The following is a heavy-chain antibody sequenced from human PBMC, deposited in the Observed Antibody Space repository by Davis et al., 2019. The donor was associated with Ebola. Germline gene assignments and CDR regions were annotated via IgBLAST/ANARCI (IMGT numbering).Heavy chain of an antibody. D-gene: IGHD1-26*01. Sequence: MPSETLSLTCTVSGGSISSSSYYWGWIRQPPGKGLEWIRYIYYSGTTNYNPSLKSRVTISVDTSKNQFSLKVTSVTAADTAKYYCARGSLLGIRSLAYFDYWGQGVLVTVSS. CDR3: ARGSLLGIRSLAYFDY. CDR2: IYYSGTT. J-gene: IGHJ4*02. V-gene: IGHV4-61*05. CDR1: GGSISSSSYY.